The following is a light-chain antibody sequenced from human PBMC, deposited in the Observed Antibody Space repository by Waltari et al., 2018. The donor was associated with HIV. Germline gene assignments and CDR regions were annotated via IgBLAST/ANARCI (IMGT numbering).Light chain of an antibody. V-gene: IGLV2-14*03. J-gene: IGLJ2*01. CDR2: NVR. Sequence: QSALTQPASVSGSPGQSITISCHGPTRLIGESKFVSWYQLHPGKAPKLIIYNVRERPSGVSIRFSGSKSANTASLAISGLQTEDEADYHCSSHTSNNTYVVFGGGTKVTVL. CDR3: SSHTSNNTYVV. CDR1: TRLIGESKF.